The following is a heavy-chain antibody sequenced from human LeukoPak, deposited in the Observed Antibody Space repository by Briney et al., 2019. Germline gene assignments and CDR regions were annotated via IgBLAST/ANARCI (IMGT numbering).Heavy chain of an antibody. CDR2: IYHSGST. CDR3: ARVDPITFGGVIPSIDAFDI. CDR1: GYSITSGYY. D-gene: IGHD3-16*01. J-gene: IGHJ3*02. V-gene: IGHV4-38-2*02. Sequence: SGTLSLTCTASGYSITSGYYWGWIRQPPGKGLEWIGSIYHSGSTYYNPSLKSRVTISVDTSKNQFSLKLSSVTAADTAVYYCARVDPITFGGVIPSIDAFDIWGQGTMVTVSS.